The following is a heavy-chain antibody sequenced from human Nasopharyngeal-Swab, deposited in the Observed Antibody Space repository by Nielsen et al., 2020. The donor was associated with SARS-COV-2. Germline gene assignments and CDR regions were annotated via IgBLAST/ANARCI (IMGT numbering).Heavy chain of an antibody. CDR2: IYYSGST. CDR1: GGSISSSSYY. V-gene: IGHV4-31*03. D-gene: IGHD3-22*01. Sequence: SETLSLTCTVSGGSISSSSYYWSWIRQHPGKGLEWIGYIYYSGSTYYNPSLKSRVTISVDTSKNQFSLKLSSVTAADTAVYYCARGRITMIVVVSHLDVWGQGTTVTVSS. J-gene: IGHJ6*02. CDR3: ARGRITMIVVVSHLDV.